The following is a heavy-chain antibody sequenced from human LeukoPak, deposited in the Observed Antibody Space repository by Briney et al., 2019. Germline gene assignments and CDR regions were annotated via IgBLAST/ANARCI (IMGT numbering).Heavy chain of an antibody. CDR3: ARDYSSSWYAPYYYYGMDV. J-gene: IGHJ6*02. Sequence: GGSLRLSCAASGFTFSDYYMSWIRHAPGKGLEWVSYISSSGSTIYYADSVKGRFTISRDNAKNSLYLQMNSLRAEDTAVYYCARDYSSSWYAPYYYYGMDVWGQGTTVTVSS. CDR2: ISSSGSTI. V-gene: IGHV3-11*01. CDR1: GFTFSDYY. D-gene: IGHD6-13*01.